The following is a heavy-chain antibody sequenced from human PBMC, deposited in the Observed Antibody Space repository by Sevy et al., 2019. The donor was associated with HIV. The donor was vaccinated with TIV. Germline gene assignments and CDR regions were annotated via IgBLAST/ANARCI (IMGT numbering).Heavy chain of an antibody. Sequence: GGSLRLSCVASGFNLSTYWMTWVRQAPGKGLEWVANIKQDGNEKYYVDSVKGRFTVSRDNAKNELYLQMYSLRVEDTAVYYCASNTYHYDSNAYYPVYWGQGTRVTVSS. CDR2: IKQDGNEK. V-gene: IGHV3-7*01. CDR1: GFNLSTYW. J-gene: IGHJ4*02. D-gene: IGHD3-22*01. CDR3: ASNTYHYDSNAYYPVY.